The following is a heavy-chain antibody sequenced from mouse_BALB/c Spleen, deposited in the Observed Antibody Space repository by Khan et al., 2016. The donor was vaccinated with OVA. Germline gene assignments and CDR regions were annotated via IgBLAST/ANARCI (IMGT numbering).Heavy chain of an antibody. V-gene: IGHV1S135*01. D-gene: IGHD3-3*01. J-gene: IGHJ3*01. CDR3: ARGTFDY. CDR2: IDPFNTGT. CDR1: GYSFTTYY. Sequence: VQLQQSGPELMKPGASVNISCKASGYSFTTYYIHWVKQSRGKSLEWIGYIDPFNTGTDYNQKFKGQATLTVDKSSNTAYMHLTSLTSEDSAVYCGARGTFDYWGQGTLVTVSA.